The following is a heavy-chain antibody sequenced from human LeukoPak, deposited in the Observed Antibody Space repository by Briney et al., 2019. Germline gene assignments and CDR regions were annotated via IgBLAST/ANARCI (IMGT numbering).Heavy chain of an antibody. J-gene: IGHJ6*03. CDR3: ARGSHCSGGSCYSHYYYMDV. CDR1: GGSISSYY. Sequence: NPSETLSLTCTVSGGSISSYYWSWIRQPPGKGLEWIGYIYYSGSTNYNPSLKSRVTISIDTSKNQFSLKLNSVTAADTAVYYCARGSHCSGGSCYSHYYYMDVWGKGTTVTVSS. V-gene: IGHV4-59*01. CDR2: IYYSGST. D-gene: IGHD2-15*01.